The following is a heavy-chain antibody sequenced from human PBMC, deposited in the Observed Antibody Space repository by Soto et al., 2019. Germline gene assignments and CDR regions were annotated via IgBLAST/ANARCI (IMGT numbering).Heavy chain of an antibody. Sequence: GGSLRLSCAAYGFTFSSYAMSWVRQAPGKGLEWVSGISGSGLSTNYADSVKGRFTISRDNSKNTLYLQMNSLRAEDTAVYYCAKMTTRRFDYWGQGTLVTVSS. CDR1: GFTFSSYA. J-gene: IGHJ4*02. D-gene: IGHD4-17*01. CDR3: AKMTTRRFDY. V-gene: IGHV3-23*01. CDR2: ISGSGLST.